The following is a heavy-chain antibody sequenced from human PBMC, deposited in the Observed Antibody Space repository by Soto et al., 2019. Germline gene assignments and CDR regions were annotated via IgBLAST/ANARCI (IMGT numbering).Heavy chain of an antibody. J-gene: IGHJ5*02. CDR1: GYTFTSYG. CDR3: ARVRGSYPHANWFDP. Sequence: QVQLVQSGAEVKKPGASVKVSCKASGYTFTSYGISWVRQAPGQGLEWMGWISAYNGNTNYAQKLQGRVTMTTDTSTSTAYMELRTLRSDAAAVYYCARVRGSYPHANWFDPWGQGTLVTVSS. CDR2: ISAYNGNT. D-gene: IGHD3-16*02. V-gene: IGHV1-18*01.